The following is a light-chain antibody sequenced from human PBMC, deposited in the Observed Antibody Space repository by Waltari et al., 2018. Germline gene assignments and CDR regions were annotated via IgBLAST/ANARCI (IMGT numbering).Light chain of an antibody. CDR1: NIGDKS. J-gene: IGLJ3*02. CDR2: DGN. Sequence: SYVLTQPPSLSVAPGQTARITCGGNNIGDKSVHWYQQKPGQAPGLVVYDGNDRPSGIPERCPGSNAGNTATLTISRVEAGDEADYHCQVWDSSSDHWVFGGGTKLTVL. CDR3: QVWDSSSDHWV. V-gene: IGLV3-21*02.